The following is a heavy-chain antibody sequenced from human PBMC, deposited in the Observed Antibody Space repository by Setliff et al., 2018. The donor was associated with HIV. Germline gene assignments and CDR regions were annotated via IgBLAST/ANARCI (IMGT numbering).Heavy chain of an antibody. J-gene: IGHJ4*02. CDR1: GDSSSSYY. Sequence: TLSLTCTVSGDSSSSYYCNWIRQPAGKGLEWIGHMYISGSTNYNPSLKSRVTMSLDTSKNQFSLKLSSVTAADTAIYYCARGSRSHGGMFGYWGQGTLVTVSS. V-gene: IGHV4-4*07. CDR2: MYISGST. CDR3: ARGSRSHGGMFGY. D-gene: IGHD6-13*01.